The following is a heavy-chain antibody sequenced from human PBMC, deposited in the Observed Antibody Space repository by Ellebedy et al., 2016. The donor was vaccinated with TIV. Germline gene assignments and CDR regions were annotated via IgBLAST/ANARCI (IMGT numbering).Heavy chain of an antibody. CDR2: ISSSSTHI. J-gene: IGHJ5*02. D-gene: IGHD2-21*02. CDR3: TRVAEGMTALRYNWFDP. V-gene: IGHV3-21*01. CDR1: GFSFSGYS. Sequence: GESLKISCAAAGFSFSGYSMHWVRQAPGKGLEWVAFISSSSTHIFHADSVRGRFTISRDDAKNSLYLQMNSLRPEDSAVYYCTRVAEGMTALRYNWFDPWGQGTLVTVSS.